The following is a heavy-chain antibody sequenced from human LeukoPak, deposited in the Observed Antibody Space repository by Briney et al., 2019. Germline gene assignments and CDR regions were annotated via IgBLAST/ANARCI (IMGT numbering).Heavy chain of an antibody. J-gene: IGHJ4*02. Sequence: ASVKVSCKASGYTFTGYSMNWVRQAPGKGLEWVGWINPKNGGTTYGQKFQGRVTMTRDTSITTAYMELSSLRSDDTAVYYCARDRRSCSGGTCQDFDFWGQGTLVTVSP. V-gene: IGHV1-2*02. CDR3: ARDRRSCSGGTCQDFDF. D-gene: IGHD2-15*01. CDR2: INPKNGGT. CDR1: GYTFTGYS.